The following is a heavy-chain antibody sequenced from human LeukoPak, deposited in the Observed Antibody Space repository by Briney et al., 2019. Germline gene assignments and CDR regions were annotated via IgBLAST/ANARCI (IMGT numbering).Heavy chain of an antibody. J-gene: IGHJ6*02. V-gene: IGHV3-53*01. CDR2: IYSGGST. CDR3: ARDYGDYLYYYYGMDV. CDR1: GFTVSSNY. Sequence: GGSLRLSCAASGFTVSSNYMSWVRQAPGKGLEWVSVIYSGGSTYYADSVKGRFTISRDNSKNTLYLQMNSLRAEDTAVYYCARDYGDYLYYYYGMDVWGQGTTVTVSS. D-gene: IGHD4-17*01.